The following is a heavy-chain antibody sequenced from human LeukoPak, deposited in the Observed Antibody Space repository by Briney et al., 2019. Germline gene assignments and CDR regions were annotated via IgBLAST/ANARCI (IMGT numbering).Heavy chain of an antibody. CDR1: GYTFTSYA. D-gene: IGHD2-15*01. J-gene: IGHJ6*03. CDR3: ARAGYCSGGSCYPYYYYYMDV. V-gene: IGHV1-18*01. CDR2: ISGHNDDT. Sequence: GASVKVSCKASGYTFTSYAISWVRQAPAQGLEWMGWISGHNDDTNYAQRPQGRVTMTTDTSTSTAYTKLRSLRSHDTAVYYCARAGYCSGGSCYPYYYYYMDVWGKGTTVAVSS.